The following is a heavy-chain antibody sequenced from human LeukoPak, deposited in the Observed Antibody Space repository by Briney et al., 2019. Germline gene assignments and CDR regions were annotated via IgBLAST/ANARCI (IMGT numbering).Heavy chain of an antibody. Sequence: SVKVSCKASGGTFSSYAISWVRQAPGQGLEWMGRINPILGIANYAQKFQGRVTITADKSTSTAYMELSSLRSEDTAVYYCARAMHGRVALGYWGQGTLVTVSS. CDR1: GGTFSSYA. V-gene: IGHV1-69*04. CDR3: ARAMHGRVALGY. J-gene: IGHJ4*02. CDR2: INPILGIA. D-gene: IGHD3-3*02.